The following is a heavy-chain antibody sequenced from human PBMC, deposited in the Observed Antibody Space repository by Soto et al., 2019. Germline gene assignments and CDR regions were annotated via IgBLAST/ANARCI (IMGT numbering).Heavy chain of an antibody. Sequence: EVQLVESGGGLVQPGGSLRLSCEASGFTFSSYWMSWVRQAPGKGLEWVANIKQDGSEKYYVDSVKGRFTISRDNATNSLYLQMNSLRAEDTALYYCARDLGIGAAGRGYYYYYGMDVWGQGTTVTVSS. CDR1: GFTFSSYW. CDR3: ARDLGIGAAGRGYYYYYGMDV. D-gene: IGHD6-13*01. CDR2: IKQDGSEK. J-gene: IGHJ6*02. V-gene: IGHV3-7*03.